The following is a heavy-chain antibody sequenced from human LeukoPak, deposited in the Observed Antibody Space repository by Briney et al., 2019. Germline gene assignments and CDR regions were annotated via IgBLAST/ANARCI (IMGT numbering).Heavy chain of an antibody. D-gene: IGHD2-21*02. CDR3: AKSGDSSRTYNWFDS. Sequence: GGSLRLSCAASGFTFSSYAMSWVRQAPGKGLEWVSGISASGGGTYYADSVKGRFTISRDNSKNTLYLQMNSLRAEDTAVYYCAKSGDSSRTYNWFDSWGQGTLVTVSS. CDR2: ISASGGGT. V-gene: IGHV3-23*01. CDR1: GFTFSSYA. J-gene: IGHJ5*01.